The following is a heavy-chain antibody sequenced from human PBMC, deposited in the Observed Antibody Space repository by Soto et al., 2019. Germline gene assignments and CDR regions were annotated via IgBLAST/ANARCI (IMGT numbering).Heavy chain of an antibody. Sequence: QVQLVQSGAEVKKPGSSVKVSCKASGGTFSSYASSWVRQAPGQGLEWMGGIIPIFGTANYAQKFQGRVTITADESTSTAYMELSSLRSEDTAVYSCARERGIAAAGDFDYWGQGTLVTVSS. CDR2: IIPIFGTA. V-gene: IGHV1-69*01. J-gene: IGHJ4*02. D-gene: IGHD6-13*01. CDR1: GGTFSSYA. CDR3: ARERGIAAAGDFDY.